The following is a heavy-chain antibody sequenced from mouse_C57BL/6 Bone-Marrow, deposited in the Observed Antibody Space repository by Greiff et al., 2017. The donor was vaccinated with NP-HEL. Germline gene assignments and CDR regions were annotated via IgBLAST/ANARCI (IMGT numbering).Heavy chain of an antibody. CDR2: INPGSGGT. V-gene: IGHV1-54*01. CDR1: GYAFTNYL. D-gene: IGHD1-1*01. CDR3: ARTTILPYARDY. J-gene: IGHJ4*01. Sequence: QVQLKESGAELVRPGTSVKVSCKASGYAFTNYLIEWVKQRPGQGLEWIGVINPGSGGTNYNEKFKGKATLPADKYSSTAYMLLRSLTAEDSAVDVFARTTILPYARDYWGKGTTVSDSS.